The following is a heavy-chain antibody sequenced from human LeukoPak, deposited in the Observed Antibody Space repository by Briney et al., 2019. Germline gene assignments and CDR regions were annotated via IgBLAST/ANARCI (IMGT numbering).Heavy chain of an antibody. CDR3: ARDQEYCSGGSCRYYYYYYGMDV. CDR1: GFTFSSYS. D-gene: IGHD2-15*01. V-gene: IGHV3-48*02. J-gene: IGHJ6*02. CDR2: ISSSSSTI. Sequence: GGSLRLSCAASGFTFSSYSMNWVRQAPGKGLEWVSYISSSSSTIYYADSVKGRFTISRDNAKNSLYLQMNSLRDEDTAVYYCARDQEYCSGGSCRYYYYYYGMDVWGQGTPVTVSS.